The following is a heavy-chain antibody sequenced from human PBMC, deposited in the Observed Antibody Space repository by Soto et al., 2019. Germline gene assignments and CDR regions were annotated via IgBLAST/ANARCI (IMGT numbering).Heavy chain of an antibody. Sequence: AGGSLRLSCAASGFTFSSYAMSWVRQAPGKGLEWVSAISGSGGSTYYADSVKGRFTISRDNSKNTLYLQMNSLRAEDTAVYYCAKDAPIPFGVVILYHYVMDVWGQGTTVIVSS. D-gene: IGHD3-3*01. CDR1: GFTFSSYA. V-gene: IGHV3-23*01. CDR3: AKDAPIPFGVVILYHYVMDV. J-gene: IGHJ6*02. CDR2: ISGSGGST.